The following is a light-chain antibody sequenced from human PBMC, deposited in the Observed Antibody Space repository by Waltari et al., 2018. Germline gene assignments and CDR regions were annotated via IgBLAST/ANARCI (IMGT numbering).Light chain of an antibody. V-gene: IGKV1-39*01. Sequence: DIQMTQSPSSLSASVGDRVTITCRASQSISSYLNWYQQKPGKAPKLLIYAASSLQSGVPSRFSGSGSGTDFTLTIDSLQPEYFATYYCQQSYSTPRTFGQGTKVEIK. CDR2: AAS. CDR1: QSISSY. CDR3: QQSYSTPRT. J-gene: IGKJ1*01.